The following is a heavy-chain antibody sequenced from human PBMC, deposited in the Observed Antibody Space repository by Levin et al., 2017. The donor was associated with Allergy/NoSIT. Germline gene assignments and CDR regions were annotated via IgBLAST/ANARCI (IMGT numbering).Heavy chain of an antibody. J-gene: IGHJ4*02. D-gene: IGHD5-18*01. CDR1: GGSITGYY. V-gene: IGHV4-59*08. CDR2: INEIGTT. Sequence: GSLRLSCTVSGGSITGYYWSWIRQSPWKGLEWIGYINEIGTTSYTPSLNSRLTISVDTSKNHFSLKLSSVTAADTAVYYCARHSSGFSYAYDFDYWGQGTLVTVSS. CDR3: ARHSSGFSYAYDFDY.